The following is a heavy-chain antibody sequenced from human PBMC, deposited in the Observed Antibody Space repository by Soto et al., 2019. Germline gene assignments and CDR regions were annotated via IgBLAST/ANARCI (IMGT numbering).Heavy chain of an antibody. J-gene: IGHJ4*02. Sequence: TETLSVTCTDSGGSIRSYYWTWIRQPPGKGLEWLGYIFYSGSTFYNPSLKSRVTISIHTSKSQFSLQLTSVTAADTAVYYCARGAADTAMVDSWGQGTPVIVSS. CDR2: IFYSGST. CDR1: GGSIRSYY. CDR3: ARGAADTAMVDS. D-gene: IGHD5-18*01. V-gene: IGHV4-59*01.